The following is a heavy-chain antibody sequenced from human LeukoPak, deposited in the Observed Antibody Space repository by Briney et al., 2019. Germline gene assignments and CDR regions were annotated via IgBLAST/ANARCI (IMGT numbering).Heavy chain of an antibody. V-gene: IGHV4-39*07. CDR2: IYYSGST. CDR3: ARFREYSTPSPPRYYYLMDV. Sequence: PSETLSLTCTVSGGSISSSSYYWGWIRQPPGKGLEWIGSIYYSGSTYYNPSLKSRVTMSVDTSKNQFSLKLSSVTAADTAVYYCARFREYSTPSPPRYYYLMDVWGQGTTVTVSS. D-gene: IGHD2/OR15-2a*01. CDR1: GGSISSSSYY. J-gene: IGHJ6*02.